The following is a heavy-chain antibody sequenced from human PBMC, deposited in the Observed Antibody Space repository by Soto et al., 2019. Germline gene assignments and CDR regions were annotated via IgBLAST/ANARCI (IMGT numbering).Heavy chain of an antibody. CDR1: GGTFSSYA. CDR3: ARDRLATGRSYFDY. J-gene: IGHJ4*02. V-gene: IGHV1-69*01. Sequence: QVQLVQSGAEVKKPGSSVKVSCKASGGTFSSYAISWVRQAPGQGLEWMGGIIPIFGTANYAQKFQGRVTITADESTSTAYMELSSLRSEDTAVYYCARDRLATGRSYFDYWGQGTLVTVSS. CDR2: IIPIFGTA. D-gene: IGHD5-12*01.